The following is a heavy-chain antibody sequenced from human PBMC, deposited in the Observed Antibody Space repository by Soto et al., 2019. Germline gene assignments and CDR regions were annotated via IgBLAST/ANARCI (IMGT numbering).Heavy chain of an antibody. CDR1: GGSISSGDYY. D-gene: IGHD5-18*01. CDR3: AEDRKFVDTAMVTKVRYFDL. V-gene: IGHV4-30-4*01. Sequence: QVQLQESGPGLVKPSQTLSLTCTVSGGSISSGDYYWSWIRQPPGKGLEWIWYIYYSGSTYYNPSLKSRVTISVDTSKTQFSRKLSSVTAADTAVYYCAEDRKFVDTAMVTKVRYFDLWGRGTLVTVSS. J-gene: IGHJ2*01. CDR2: IYYSGST.